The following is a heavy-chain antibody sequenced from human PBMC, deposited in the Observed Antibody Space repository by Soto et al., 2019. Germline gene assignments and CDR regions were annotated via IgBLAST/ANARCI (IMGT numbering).Heavy chain of an antibody. CDR2: ISYSGRT. J-gene: IGHJ4*02. D-gene: IGHD4-17*01. CDR3: ARRRASDYGGNHHPYYFDR. Sequence: SETQSHTSTVSGASIVANHCFLVWIRKSPRRCLELIGRISYSGRTYDNPSLQSRVTISIDASKNQFSLKLTSVTTADTSIYYCARRRASDYGGNHHPYYFDRWGQGTLVPVSS. CDR1: GASIVANHCF. V-gene: IGHV4-39*01.